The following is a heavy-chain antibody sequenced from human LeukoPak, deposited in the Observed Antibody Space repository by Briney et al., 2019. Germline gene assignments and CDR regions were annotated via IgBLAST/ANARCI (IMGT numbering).Heavy chain of an antibody. CDR2: INHSGST. Sequence: SETLSLTCAVYGGSFSGYYWSWIRQPPGKGLEWIGEINHSGSTNYNPSLKSRVTISVDTSKNQFSLKLSSVTAADTAVYYCARDPYSVAYSEGYYYYYMDVWGTGTTVTVSS. J-gene: IGHJ6*03. V-gene: IGHV4-34*01. CDR1: GGSFSGYY. D-gene: IGHD2-15*01. CDR3: ARDPYSVAYSEGYYYYYMDV.